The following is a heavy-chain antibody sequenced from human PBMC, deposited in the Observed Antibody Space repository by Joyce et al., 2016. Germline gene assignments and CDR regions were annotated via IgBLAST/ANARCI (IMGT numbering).Heavy chain of an antibody. V-gene: IGHV3-66*02. Sequence: EVQLVESGGGLVQPGGSLRLSCAASGFTVSSNFMSWVRQAPGKGLEWVSFIYSGGNTNYADSVKGRFTISRDNFKNTVYLQMNSLRTDDTAVYYCARDRVSSVYYYGMDVWGQGTTITVSS. CDR3: ARDRVSSVYYYGMDV. D-gene: IGHD3-16*01. CDR2: IYSGGNT. J-gene: IGHJ6*02. CDR1: GFTVSSNF.